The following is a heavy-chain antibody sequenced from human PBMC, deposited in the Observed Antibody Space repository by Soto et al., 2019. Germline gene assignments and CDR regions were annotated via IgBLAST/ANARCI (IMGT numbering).Heavy chain of an antibody. D-gene: IGHD3-3*01. Sequence: GGSLRLSCAASGFTFSSYGMHWVRQAPGKGLEWVAVIWYDGSNKYYADSVKGRFTISRDNSKNTLYLQMNSLRAEDTAVYYCASDRRSAVFGYYYGMDVWGQGTTVTVSS. J-gene: IGHJ6*02. CDR1: GFTFSSYG. CDR3: ASDRRSAVFGYYYGMDV. V-gene: IGHV3-33*01. CDR2: IWYDGSNK.